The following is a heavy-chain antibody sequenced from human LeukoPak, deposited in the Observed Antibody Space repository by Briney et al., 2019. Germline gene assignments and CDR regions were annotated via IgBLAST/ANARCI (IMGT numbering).Heavy chain of an antibody. V-gene: IGHV3-48*04. CDR1: GFTFSSYS. CDR3: ARDHKDWGVFDY. D-gene: IGHD7-27*01. Sequence: GGSLRLSCAASGFTFSSYSMNWVRQAPGKGLEGVSYITSSTSAIYYADSVKGRFTISRDNAKNSLYLQMNSLRAEDTAVYYCARDHKDWGVFDYWGQGTLVTVSS. CDR2: ITSSTSAI. J-gene: IGHJ4*02.